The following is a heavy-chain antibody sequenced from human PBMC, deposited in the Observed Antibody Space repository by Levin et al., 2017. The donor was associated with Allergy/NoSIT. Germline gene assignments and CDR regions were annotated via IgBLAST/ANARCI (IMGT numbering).Heavy chain of an antibody. CDR3: ARDRIAGRDAFDI. J-gene: IGHJ3*02. Sequence: PRESLKISCAASGFTFSSSSMNWVRQAPGKGLEWVSSISSSSSYIYYADSVKGRFTISRDNAKNSLYLQMNSLRAEDTAVYYCARDRIAGRDAFDIWGQGTMVTVSS. V-gene: IGHV3-21*01. CDR1: GFTFSSSS. D-gene: IGHD6-13*01. CDR2: ISSSSSYI.